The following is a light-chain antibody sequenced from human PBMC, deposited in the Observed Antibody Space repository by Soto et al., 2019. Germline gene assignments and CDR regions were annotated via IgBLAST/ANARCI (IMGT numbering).Light chain of an antibody. CDR1: SSTIGAGYD. V-gene: IGLV1-40*01. J-gene: IGLJ2*01. CDR2: GNT. Sequence: QSVLTQPPSVSGAPGQRVTISCTGSSSTIGAGYDVHWYQQLPGTAPKLLIYGNTNRSSGVPARFSGSKSGTSASLAITGLQAEDEADYYCQSYDSSLSGFVLFGGGTKLTVL. CDR3: QSYDSSLSGFVL.